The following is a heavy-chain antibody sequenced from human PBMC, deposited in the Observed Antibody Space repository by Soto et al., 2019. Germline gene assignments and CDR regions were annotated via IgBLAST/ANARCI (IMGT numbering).Heavy chain of an antibody. J-gene: IGHJ4*02. CDR3: ASSSITGTTRGWEPNY. CDR1: GYSFTSYW. D-gene: IGHD1-7*01. CDR2: IDPSDSYT. V-gene: IGHV5-10-1*01. Sequence: RGESLKISCKGSGYSFTSYWISWVRQMPGKGLEWMGRIDPSDSYTNYSPSFQGHVTISADKSISTAYLQWSSLKASDTAMYYCASSSITGTTRGWEPNYWGQGTLVTVSS.